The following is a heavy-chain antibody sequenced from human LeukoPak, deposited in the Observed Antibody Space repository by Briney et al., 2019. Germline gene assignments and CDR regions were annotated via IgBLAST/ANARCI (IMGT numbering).Heavy chain of an antibody. CDR2: IYPGDSDT. CDR1: GYSFTSYW. Sequence: GESLKIPYKGSGYSFTSYWIGWVRQMPGKGLEWMGIIYPGDSDTRYSPSFQGQVTISADKSISTAYLQWSSLKASDTAMYYCARLKQQLTYDAFDIWGQGTMVTVSS. J-gene: IGHJ3*02. V-gene: IGHV5-51*01. CDR3: ARLKQQLTYDAFDI. D-gene: IGHD6-13*01.